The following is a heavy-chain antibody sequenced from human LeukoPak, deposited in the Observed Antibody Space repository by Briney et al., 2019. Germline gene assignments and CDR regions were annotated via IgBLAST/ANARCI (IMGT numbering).Heavy chain of an antibody. CDR1: SXSISSSKW. J-gene: IGHJ2*01. D-gene: IGHD2-15*01. V-gene: IGHV4-30-4*01. CDR2: IYYSGST. CDR3: ARGGKAAVRFDL. Sequence: PSGTLSLTCAVSSXSISSSKWWSWIRQPPGKGLEWIGYIYYSGSTYYNPSLKSRVTISVDTSKNQFSLKLSSVTAADTAVYYCARGGKAAVRFDLWGRGTLVTVSS.